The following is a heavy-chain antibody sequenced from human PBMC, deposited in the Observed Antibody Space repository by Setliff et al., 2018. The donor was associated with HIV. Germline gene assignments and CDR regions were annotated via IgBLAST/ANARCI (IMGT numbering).Heavy chain of an antibody. CDR1: GFSFSDNV. CDR2: IGTINNT. J-gene: IGHJ4*02. CDR3: ASARIPTGGTSTSLDY. D-gene: IGHD1-1*01. Sequence: GSLRLSCAASGFSFSDNVITWIRQAPGKGLEWVSLIGTINNTYYADSVKGRFTISRDDSQNTAFLQLNTLRPEDTAVYYCASARIPTGGTSTSLDYWGQGALVTVSS. V-gene: IGHV3-23*01.